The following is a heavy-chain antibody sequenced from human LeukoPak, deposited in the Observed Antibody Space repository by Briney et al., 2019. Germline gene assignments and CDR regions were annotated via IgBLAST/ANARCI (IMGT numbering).Heavy chain of an antibody. V-gene: IGHV4-34*01. J-gene: IGHJ5*02. Sequence: ETLSLTCAVYGGSFSGYYWSWIRQPPGKGLEWIGEINHSGSTNYNPSLKSRVTISVDTSKNQFSLKLGSVTAADTAVYYCAIASHNWFDPWGQGTLVTVSS. CDR2: INHSGST. CDR1: GGSFSGYY. CDR3: AIASHNWFDP.